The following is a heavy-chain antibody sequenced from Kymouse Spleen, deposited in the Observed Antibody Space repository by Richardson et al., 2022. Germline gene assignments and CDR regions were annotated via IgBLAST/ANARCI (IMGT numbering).Heavy chain of an antibody. CDR3: AREPSHYDILTGYYNWFDP. Sequence: EVQLVESGGGLVKPGGSLRLSCAASGFTFSSYSMNWVRQAPGKGLEWVSSISSSSSYIYYADSVKGRFTISRDNAKNSLYLQMNSLRAEDTAVYYCAREPSHYDILTGYYNWFDPWGQGTLVTVSS. V-gene: IGHV3-21*03. D-gene: IGHD3-9*01. CDR1: GFTFSSYS. J-gene: IGHJ5*02. CDR2: ISSSSSYI.